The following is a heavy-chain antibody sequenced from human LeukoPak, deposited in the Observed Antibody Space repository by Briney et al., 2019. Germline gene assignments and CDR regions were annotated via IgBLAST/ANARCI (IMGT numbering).Heavy chain of an antibody. CDR1: GGSISSSTYY. J-gene: IGHJ4*02. CDR3: ARSPSMVRGHFDN. D-gene: IGHD3-10*01. V-gene: IGHV4-39*01. Sequence: SETLSLTCTVSGGSISSSTYYWGWIRQPPGKGLQWIASIYYSGSTYYSPSLNSRITISVDTSKNQFYLKLSSVTAGDTAVYYCARSPSMVRGHFDNLGQGTLVTVSS. CDR2: IYYSGST.